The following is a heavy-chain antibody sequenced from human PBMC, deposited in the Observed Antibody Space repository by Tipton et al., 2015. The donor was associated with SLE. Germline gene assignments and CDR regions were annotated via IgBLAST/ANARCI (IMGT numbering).Heavy chain of an antibody. Sequence: TLSLTCTVPGGSISSYYWSWIRQPPGKGLEWIGHIYYSGSTNYNPSLKSRVTISVDTSKNQFSLKLSSVAAADTAVYYCARDLLSDAFDIWGQGTMVTVSS. J-gene: IGHJ3*02. D-gene: IGHD2/OR15-2a*01. CDR2: IYYSGST. V-gene: IGHV4-59*01. CDR3: ARDLLSDAFDI. CDR1: GGSISSYY.